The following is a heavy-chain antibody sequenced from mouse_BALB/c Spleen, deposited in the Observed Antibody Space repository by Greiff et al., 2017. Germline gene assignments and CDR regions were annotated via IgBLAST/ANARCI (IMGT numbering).Heavy chain of an antibody. Sequence: EVKLMESGGGLVKPGGSLKLSCAASGFTFSDYYMYWVRQTPEKRLEWVATISDGGSYTYYPDSVKGRFTISRDNAKNNLYLQMSSLKSEDTAMYYCASHYGSSPAWFAYWGQGTLVTVSA. V-gene: IGHV5-4*02. J-gene: IGHJ3*01. CDR1: GFTFSDYY. D-gene: IGHD1-1*01. CDR3: ASHYGSSPAWFAY. CDR2: ISDGGSYT.